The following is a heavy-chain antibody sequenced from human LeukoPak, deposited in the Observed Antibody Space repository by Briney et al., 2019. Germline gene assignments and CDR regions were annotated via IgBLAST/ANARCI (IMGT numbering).Heavy chain of an antibody. Sequence: GESLKIPCYGSGYSFTSYWNGWVRLLPGKGLEWMGIIYPADSDTRYSPSFQGQVTISADKSLNTAYLQWNSLEASDTAMYYCARTTVSTTYFDYWGQGSLVTVSS. D-gene: IGHD4-17*01. CDR2: IYPADSDT. CDR3: ARTTVSTTYFDY. J-gene: IGHJ4*02. V-gene: IGHV5-51*01. CDR1: GYSFTSYW.